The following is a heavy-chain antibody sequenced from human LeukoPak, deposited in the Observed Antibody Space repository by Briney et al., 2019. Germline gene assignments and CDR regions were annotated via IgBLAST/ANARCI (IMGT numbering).Heavy chain of an antibody. D-gene: IGHD1-1*01. CDR1: GFTFSDYY. CDR2: MSSRSGII. CDR3: ARAPGTVPPFYGMDV. V-gene: IGHV3-11*01. J-gene: IGHJ6*02. Sequence: GGSLRLSCVASGFTFSDYYMNWIRQSPGKGLEWISYMSSRSGIIYYADSVKGRFTISRDNARNSLYLQMNSLRVDDTAVYYCARAPGTVPPFYGMDVWGQGTTVTVSS.